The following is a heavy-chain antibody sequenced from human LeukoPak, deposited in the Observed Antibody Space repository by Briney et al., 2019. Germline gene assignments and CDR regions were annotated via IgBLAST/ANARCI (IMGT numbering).Heavy chain of an antibody. J-gene: IGHJ1*01. CDR1: GGSFSGYY. D-gene: IGHD2-2*01. CDR2: INHSGST. CDR3: ARGRGYIVVVPAATAYFQH. V-gene: IGHV4-34*01. Sequence: SETLSLTCAVYGGSFSGYYWSWIRQPPGKGLEWIGEINHSGSTNYNPSLKSRVTISVDTSKSQFSLKLSSVTAADTAVYYCARGRGYIVVVPAATAYFQHWGQGTLVTVSS.